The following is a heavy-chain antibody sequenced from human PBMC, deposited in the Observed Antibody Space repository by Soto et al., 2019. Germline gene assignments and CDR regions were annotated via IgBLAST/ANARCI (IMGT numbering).Heavy chain of an antibody. CDR1: WFTFSSFA. CDR2: ISYDGSNK. CDR3: ARDDYGDYDFYYYYGMDV. J-gene: IGHJ6*02. V-gene: IGHV3-30-3*01. D-gene: IGHD4-17*01. Sequence: GGSLRLSWAASWFTFSSFAIHWVRQAPGKGLEWVAVISYDGSNKYYADSVKGRFTISRDNSKNTLYLQMNSLRAEDTAVYYCARDDYGDYDFYYYYGMDVWGQGTTVTVSS.